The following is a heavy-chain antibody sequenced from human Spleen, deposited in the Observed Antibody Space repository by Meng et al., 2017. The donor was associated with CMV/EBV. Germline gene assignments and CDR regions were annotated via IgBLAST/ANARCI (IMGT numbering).Heavy chain of an antibody. J-gene: IGHJ4*02. D-gene: IGHD4-11*01. CDR1: GYTFTAYY. CDR3: AADVGGTVTTVLDY. V-gene: IGHV1-2*02. CDR2: IHPNSGGT. Sequence: ASVKVSCKASGYTFTAYYIHWVRQAPGQGLEWMGWIHPNSGGTNYAQKFQGRVTMTRDTSISTAYMELSRLRSDDTAVYYCAADVGGTVTTVLDYWGQGTLVTVSS.